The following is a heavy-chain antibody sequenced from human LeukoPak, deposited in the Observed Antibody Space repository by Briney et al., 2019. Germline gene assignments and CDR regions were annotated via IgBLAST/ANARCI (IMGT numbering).Heavy chain of an antibody. CDR2: VWYDGNNK. V-gene: IGHV3-33*08. Sequence: PGGSLRLSCAASGFTFTNYAMNWVRQAPGKGPEWVAIVWYDGNNKYYADSVKGRFTISRDNSENTLFLQMNSLRVEDSALYYCARGDDGRGLDYWGQGTRVTVSS. CDR3: ARGDDGRGLDY. J-gene: IGHJ4*02. D-gene: IGHD1-1*01. CDR1: GFTFTNYA.